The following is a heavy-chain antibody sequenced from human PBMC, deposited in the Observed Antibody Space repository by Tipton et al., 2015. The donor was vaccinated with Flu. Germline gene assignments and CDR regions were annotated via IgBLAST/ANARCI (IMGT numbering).Heavy chain of an antibody. Sequence: FLRLSCEASGFTFSSYGMHWVRQVTGKGLEWVSGIGASGDTHYAGSVKGRFTISREDAKNSLYLQMDSLRAGDTAVYYCTRGPLPDSNWYNGMDVWGQGTTVTVFS. J-gene: IGHJ6*02. CDR1: GFTFSSYG. CDR3: TRGPLPDSNWYNGMDV. CDR2: IGASGDT. D-gene: IGHD6-13*01. V-gene: IGHV3-13*01.